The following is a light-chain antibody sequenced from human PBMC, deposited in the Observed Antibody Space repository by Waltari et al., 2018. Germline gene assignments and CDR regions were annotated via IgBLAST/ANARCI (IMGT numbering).Light chain of an antibody. Sequence: SARQSVRRTVAGDQQRPGQAPRLIIYDASTRATGIPGRFRGSGSGAGFSLTISRLEPGEFAVYFCQKYGTLPATFGQGTKGEIK. CDR3: QKYGTLPAT. CDR1: QSVRRTV. V-gene: IGKV3-20*01. CDR2: DAS. J-gene: IGKJ1*01.